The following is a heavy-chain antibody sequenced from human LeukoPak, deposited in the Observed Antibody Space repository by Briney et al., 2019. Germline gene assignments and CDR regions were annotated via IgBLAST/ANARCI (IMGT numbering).Heavy chain of an antibody. CDR1: GFTFSHFG. V-gene: IGHV3-33*06. Sequence: GGSLRLSCAASGFTFSHFGFHWVRQAPGKGLEWVAVIWSDGTNKYYGDSVKGRFIIYRDDSHNTVYLQMNSLRAQDTAIYYCAKDAQRGFDYSNSLEYWGQGSLVTVSS. D-gene: IGHD4-11*01. J-gene: IGHJ1*01. CDR2: IWSDGTNK. CDR3: AKDAQRGFDYSNSLEY.